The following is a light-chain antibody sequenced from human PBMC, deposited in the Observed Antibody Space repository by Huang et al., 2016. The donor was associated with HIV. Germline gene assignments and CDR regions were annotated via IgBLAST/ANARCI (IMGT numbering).Light chain of an antibody. Sequence: EIVLTQSPATLSLSPGERATLSCRASQSVSNYLAWYQQKPGQAPRLLISDASNRATGIPARFSGMGSGTAFTLTISSLEPEDFAVYYFQQRRNWPPYIFGPGTKLRSN. V-gene: IGKV3-11*01. J-gene: IGKJ2*01. CDR2: DAS. CDR3: QQRRNWPPYI. CDR1: QSVSNY.